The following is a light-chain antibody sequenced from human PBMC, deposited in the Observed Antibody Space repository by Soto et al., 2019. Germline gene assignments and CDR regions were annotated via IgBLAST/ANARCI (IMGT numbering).Light chain of an antibody. CDR3: CSFAPFTTSYV. CDR1: SSDVVSSNL. V-gene: IGLV2-23*01. CDR2: EGA. Sequence: QSALTQPASVSGCRGQWFTIPCTGTSSDVVSSNLVSWYQQHPHRAPKLIIYEGARRPSGVSGRFSASMSGNTASLRISGLQAEDEADYYCCSFAPFTTSYVFGTGTKVTVL. J-gene: IGLJ1*01.